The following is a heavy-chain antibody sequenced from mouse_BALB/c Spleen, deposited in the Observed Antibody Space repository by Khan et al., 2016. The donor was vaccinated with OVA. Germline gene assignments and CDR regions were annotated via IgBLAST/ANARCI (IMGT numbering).Heavy chain of an antibody. D-gene: IGHD2-2*01. CDR3: ARWFEGCSSLYALDY. J-gene: IGHJ4*01. CDR1: GFSLTSYG. V-gene: IGHV2-6*02. Sequence: QVQLKQSGPGLVAPSQCLSITCTVSGFSLTSYGVHWVRQPPGKGLEWLVVIWSDGSTNYYSVFKSRLRISKDNSKSHAFLKMNSVQTDDTAIYYCARWFEGCSSLYALDYWGQGTSVTVSS. CDR2: IWSDGST.